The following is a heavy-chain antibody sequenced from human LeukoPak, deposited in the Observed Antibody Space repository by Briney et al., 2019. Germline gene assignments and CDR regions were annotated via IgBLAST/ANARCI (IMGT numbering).Heavy chain of an antibody. D-gene: IGHD1-14*01. V-gene: IGHV4-59*01. CDR2: IYYSGST. J-gene: IGHJ3*02. Sequence: SETLSLTCTVSRGSISSYYWSWIRQPPGKGLEWIGYIYYSGSTNYNPSLKSRVTISVDTSKNQFSLELSSVTAADTAVYYCARESETGTPQEAFDIWGQGTMVTLSS. CDR3: ARESETGTPQEAFDI. CDR1: RGSISSYY.